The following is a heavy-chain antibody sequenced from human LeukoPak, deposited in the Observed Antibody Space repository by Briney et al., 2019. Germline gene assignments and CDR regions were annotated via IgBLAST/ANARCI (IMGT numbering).Heavy chain of an antibody. CDR1: GFTFSAYA. Sequence: GGSLRLSCAASGFTFSAYAVRWVRQAPGKGLEWVSAISANGATTYYADSVKGRFTISRDNSKNTLSLQMNSLRAEDTAVYHCAKGLVGTEYFQHWGQGTLVTVSS. CDR2: ISANGATT. D-gene: IGHD2-8*02. V-gene: IGHV3-23*01. J-gene: IGHJ1*01. CDR3: AKGLVGTEYFQH.